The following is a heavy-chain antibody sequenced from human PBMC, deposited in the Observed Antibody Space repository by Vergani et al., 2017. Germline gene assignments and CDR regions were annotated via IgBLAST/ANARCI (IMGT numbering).Heavy chain of an antibody. J-gene: IGHJ4*02. V-gene: IGHV1-18*01. Sequence: QVQLVQSGAEVKKPGASVKVSCKASGYTFTSYGISWVRQAPGQGLEWMGWISAYNGNTNYAQKLQGRVTMTTDTYTSTAYMELRSLRSDDTAVYYCARARSIAAAGGLPSPTYYFDYWGQGTLVTVSS. CDR2: ISAYNGNT. CDR1: GYTFTSYG. D-gene: IGHD6-13*01. CDR3: ARARSIAAAGGLPSPTYYFDY.